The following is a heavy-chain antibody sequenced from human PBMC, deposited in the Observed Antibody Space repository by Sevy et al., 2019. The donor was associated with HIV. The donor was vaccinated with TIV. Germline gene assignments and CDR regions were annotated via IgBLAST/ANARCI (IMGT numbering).Heavy chain of an antibody. J-gene: IGHJ6*02. CDR1: GFAFSNYYA. CDR3: ARPRANYVDNYFFYAMDV. D-gene: IGHD4-17*01. Sequence: GGSLRLSCAASGFAFSNYYAMYWVRQVPGKGLKWVALISYDGNDKYYADSVKGRFTISRDNFKNTLSLQMNSMTAEDKAVYYCARPRANYVDNYFFYAMDVWGQGTTVTVSS. CDR2: ISYDGNDK. V-gene: IGHV3-30-3*01.